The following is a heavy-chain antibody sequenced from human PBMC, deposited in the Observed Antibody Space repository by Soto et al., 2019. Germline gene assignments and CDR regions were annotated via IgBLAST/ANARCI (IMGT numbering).Heavy chain of an antibody. CDR1: GGTIRGYY. V-gene: IGHV4-59*08. CDR3: KRHVVFGTGGSSYDF. Sequence: PSETLSLTCTVSGGTIRGYYGSWIRQPPGKGLEWIGYIYSSGYTNYNPSLSSRLTISIDMSKNQVSLKLTSVTAADTALYFCKRHVVFGTGGSSYDFWGHGILVTVSS. J-gene: IGHJ4*01. D-gene: IGHD3-16*01. CDR2: IYSSGYT.